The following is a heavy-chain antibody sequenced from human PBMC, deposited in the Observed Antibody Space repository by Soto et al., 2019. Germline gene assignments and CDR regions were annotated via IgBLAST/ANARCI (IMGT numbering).Heavy chain of an antibody. CDR2: ISSSGSTI. CDR3: ARGGDGYPEGDYYYYYGMDV. Sequence: QVRLVESGGCLGKPGGSLRLSCAASGFTFSDYYMSWIRQAPGKGLEWVSYISSSGSTIYYADSVKGRFTISRDNAKNSLSLQMNSLRDEDTAVYYCARGGDGYPEGDYYYYYGMDVWGQGTTVTVSS. V-gene: IGHV3-11*01. J-gene: IGHJ6*02. CDR1: GFTFSDYY. D-gene: IGHD5-12*01.